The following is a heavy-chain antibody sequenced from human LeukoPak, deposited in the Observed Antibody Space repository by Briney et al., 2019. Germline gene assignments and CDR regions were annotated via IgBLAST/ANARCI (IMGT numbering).Heavy chain of an antibody. Sequence: PSQTLSLTCTVSGGSISSGSYYWSWIRQPAGKGLEWIGRIYTSGSTNYNPSLKSRVTISVDTSKNQFSLKLSSVTAADTAVYYCARDVDYYDSSGAAGFGYWGQGTLVTVSS. CDR2: IYTSGST. CDR1: GGSISSGSYY. D-gene: IGHD3-22*01. CDR3: ARDVDYYDSSGAAGFGY. J-gene: IGHJ4*02. V-gene: IGHV4-61*02.